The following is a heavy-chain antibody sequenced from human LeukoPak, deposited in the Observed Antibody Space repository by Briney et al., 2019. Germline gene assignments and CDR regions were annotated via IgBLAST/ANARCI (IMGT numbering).Heavy chain of an antibody. CDR2: ISSSSSYI. CDR1: GFTFSSYS. V-gene: IGHV3-21*01. J-gene: IGHJ4*02. Sequence: GGSLRLSCAASGFTFSSYSMNWVRKAPGKGLEWVSSISSSSSYIYYADSVKGRFTISRDNATNSLYLQMNSLRAEDTALYYCGREARAGIDHFDHWGQGTLVTVSP. D-gene: IGHD6-13*01. CDR3: GREARAGIDHFDH.